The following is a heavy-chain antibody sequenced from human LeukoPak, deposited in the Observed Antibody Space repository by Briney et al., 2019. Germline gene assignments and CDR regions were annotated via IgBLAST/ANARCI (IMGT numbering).Heavy chain of an antibody. CDR3: ARIYGGRGVIPHTFDY. CDR1: GGSISSYY. Sequence: PSETLSVTCTDSGGSISSYYWSWIRQPPGKGLKWIGYIYYIGSTNYNPSLKSRVTISVNTSKNQFSLKLSSVTAADTAVYYCARIYGGRGVIPHTFDYWGQGTLVTVSS. V-gene: IGHV4-59*08. J-gene: IGHJ4*02. D-gene: IGHD3-10*01. CDR2: IYYIGST.